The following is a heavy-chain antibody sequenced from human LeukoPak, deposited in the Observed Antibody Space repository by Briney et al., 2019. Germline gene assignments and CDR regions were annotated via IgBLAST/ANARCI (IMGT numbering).Heavy chain of an antibody. J-gene: IGHJ6*03. V-gene: IGHV1-18*01. CDR1: GYTFASYG. Sequence: ASAKVSCKASGYTFASYGISWVRQAPGQGLEWMGWISTYNGNTNYAQKLQGRVTMTTDTSTSTAYMELRRLRSDDTAVYYCARDLGRYCSGGSCHYYSYYMDVWGKGTTVTVSS. CDR2: ISTYNGNT. D-gene: IGHD2-15*01. CDR3: ARDLGRYCSGGSCHYYSYYMDV.